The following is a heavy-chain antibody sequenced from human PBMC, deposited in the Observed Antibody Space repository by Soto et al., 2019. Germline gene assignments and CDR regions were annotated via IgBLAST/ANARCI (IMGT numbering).Heavy chain of an antibody. CDR2: INSDGSST. CDR3: ARESTRMGEFDY. D-gene: IGHD1-26*01. CDR1: GFTFSSYW. J-gene: IGHJ4*02. V-gene: IGHV3-74*01. Sequence: GGSLRLSCAASGFTFSSYWMHWVRQAPGKGLVWVSRINSDGSSTSYADSVKGRFTISRDNAKNTLYLQMNSLRAEDMAVYYCARESTRMGEFDYWGQGTLVTVSS.